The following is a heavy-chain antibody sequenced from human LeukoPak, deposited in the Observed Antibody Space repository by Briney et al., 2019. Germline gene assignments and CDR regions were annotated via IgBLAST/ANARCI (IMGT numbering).Heavy chain of an antibody. CDR2: IYYSGST. V-gene: IGHV4-31*03. CDR1: GGSISSGGYY. CDR3: ARDRPYGSGSYIDY. D-gene: IGHD3-10*01. J-gene: IGHJ4*02. Sequence: SETLSLTCTVSGGSISSGGYYWSWIRQHPGKGLEWIGYIYYSGSTYYNPSLKSRVTISVDTSKNQFSLKLSSVTAADTAVYYCARDRPYGSGSYIDYWGQGTLVTVSS.